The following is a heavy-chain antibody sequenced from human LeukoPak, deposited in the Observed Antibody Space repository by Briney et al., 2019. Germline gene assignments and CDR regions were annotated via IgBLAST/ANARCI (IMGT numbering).Heavy chain of an antibody. CDR3: VRGQDGIDNWFDP. V-gene: IGHV3-48*01. CDR2: IRGNSETI. Sequence: GGSLRLSCAASGFTFSSSAMNWVRQAPGKGLEWISYIRGNSETIHYADSVKGRFTISRDNAKNSLSLQMTSLRAEDTAVYYCVRGQDGIDNWFDPWGQGTLVTVAS. J-gene: IGHJ5*02. D-gene: IGHD5-24*01. CDR1: GFTFSSSA.